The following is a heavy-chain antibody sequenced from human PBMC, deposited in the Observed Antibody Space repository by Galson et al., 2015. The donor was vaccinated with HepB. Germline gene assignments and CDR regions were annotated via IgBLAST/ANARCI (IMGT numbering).Heavy chain of an antibody. D-gene: IGHD3-10*01. CDR2: IWYDGSNK. V-gene: IGHV3-33*01. Sequence: SLRLSCAASGFTFSSYGMHWVRQAPGKGLEWVAVIWYDGSNKYSADSVKGRFTISRDNSKNTLYLQMNSLRAEETAMYYCARDLFRGLVVRDGMDVWGQGTTVTVSS. J-gene: IGHJ6*02. CDR1: GFTFSSYG. CDR3: ARDLFRGLVVRDGMDV.